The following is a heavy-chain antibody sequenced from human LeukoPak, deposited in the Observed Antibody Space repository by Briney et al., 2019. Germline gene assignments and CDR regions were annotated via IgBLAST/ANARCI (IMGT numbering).Heavy chain of an antibody. J-gene: IGHJ4*02. CDR1: GYTFTSYG. Sequence: ASVKVSCKASGYTFTSYGISWVRQAPGQGLEWMGWISAYNGNTNYAQKLQGRVTMTTDTSTSTAYMELRSLRSDDTAVYYCAREHILTGYYMCEYWGQGTLVTVSS. D-gene: IGHD3-9*01. CDR3: AREHILTGYYMCEY. V-gene: IGHV1-18*01. CDR2: ISAYNGNT.